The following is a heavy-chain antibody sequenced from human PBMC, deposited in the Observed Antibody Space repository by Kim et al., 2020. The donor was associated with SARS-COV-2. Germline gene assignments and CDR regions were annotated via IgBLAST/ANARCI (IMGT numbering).Heavy chain of an antibody. Sequence: GESLKISCTGSGYRFTRNWIGWVRQMPGKGLELMGIIYPTDSDARYSPSFQGHVTVSVDKALTTAYLHWGNLKASDTAIYYCARQKYGASGYWSFDLWGRGTLVSVSS. J-gene: IGHJ2*01. CDR2: IYPTDSDA. CDR3: ARQKYGASGYWSFDL. CDR1: GYRFTRNW. V-gene: IGHV5-51*01. D-gene: IGHD2-15*01.